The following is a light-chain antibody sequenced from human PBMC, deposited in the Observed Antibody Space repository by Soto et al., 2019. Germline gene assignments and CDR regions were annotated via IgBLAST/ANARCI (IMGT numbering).Light chain of an antibody. Sequence: EIVLTQSPASLSLSPGERATLSCRASQSVDSYLVWYQQKPGQAPRLLIFGASNRATGIPARFSGSGSGTDFTLTIISLEPDDFAVYYCQQRDSWPITFGQGTRLEIK. CDR3: QQRDSWPIT. CDR1: QSVDSY. J-gene: IGKJ5*01. V-gene: IGKV3-11*01. CDR2: GAS.